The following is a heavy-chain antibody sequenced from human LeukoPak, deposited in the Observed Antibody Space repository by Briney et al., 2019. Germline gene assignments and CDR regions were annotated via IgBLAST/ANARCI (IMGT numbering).Heavy chain of an antibody. Sequence: PSETLSLTCAVYGGSFSGYSWNWIRQPPGKGLEGMGEIDHGGSANYYPSLKSRVTISVDTSKNQFSLRQSSLTAADTAVYYCARGRLVAASFRFWGQGALATVSS. D-gene: IGHD6-25*01. CDR3: ARGRLVAASFRF. CDR1: GGSFSGYS. J-gene: IGHJ4*02. CDR2: IDHGGSA. V-gene: IGHV4-34*01.